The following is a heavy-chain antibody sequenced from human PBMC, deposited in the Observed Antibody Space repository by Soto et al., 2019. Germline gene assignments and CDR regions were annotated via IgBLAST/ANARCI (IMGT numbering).Heavy chain of an antibody. Sequence: GGSLRLSCAASGFAFSSYEMNWVRQAPGKGLEWVSGISDRGDTTYYADSVKGRFTISRDTSKNTLYLQLNTLRADDTAIYYCAKDKPGTTSFDYWGQGTLVTVSS. V-gene: IGHV3-23*01. J-gene: IGHJ4*02. CDR3: AKDKPGTTSFDY. D-gene: IGHD1-1*01. CDR1: GFAFSSYE. CDR2: ISDRGDTT.